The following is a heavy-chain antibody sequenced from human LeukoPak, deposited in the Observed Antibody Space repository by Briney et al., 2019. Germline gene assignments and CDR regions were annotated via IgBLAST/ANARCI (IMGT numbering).Heavy chain of an antibody. Sequence: ASVKVSCKASGYTFTGYYMHWVRQAPGQGLEWMGWINPNSGGTNYAQKFQGRVTMTRDTSISTAYMELSRLRSDDAAVYYCARVLVGGTGHRPRYFYYWGQGTLVTVSS. CDR3: ARVLVGGTGHRPRYFYY. CDR2: INPNSGGT. D-gene: IGHD1-1*01. CDR1: GYTFTGYY. V-gene: IGHV1-2*02. J-gene: IGHJ4*02.